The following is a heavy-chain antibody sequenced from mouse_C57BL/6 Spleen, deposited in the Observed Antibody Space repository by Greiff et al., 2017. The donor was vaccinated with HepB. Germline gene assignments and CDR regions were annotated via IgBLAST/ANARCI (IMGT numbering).Heavy chain of an antibody. J-gene: IGHJ3*01. CDR1: GYTFTDYT. CDR3: ARHEDYYGSSYGDGFAY. CDR2: FYPGSGSI. V-gene: IGHV1-62-2*01. Sequence: VQLQQSGAELVKPGASVKLSCKASGYTFTDYTIHWVKQRSGQGLEWIGWFYPGSGSIKYNEKFKDKATLTADKSSSTVYMELSRLTSEDSAVYFCARHEDYYGSSYGDGFAYWGQGTLVTVSA. D-gene: IGHD1-1*01.